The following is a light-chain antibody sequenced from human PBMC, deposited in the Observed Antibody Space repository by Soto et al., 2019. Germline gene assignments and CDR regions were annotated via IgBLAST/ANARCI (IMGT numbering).Light chain of an antibody. CDR3: SSFAGGGNPVL. V-gene: IGLV2-8*01. CDR1: SSDVGGYNY. CDR2: EVT. Sequence: QSALTQPPSASGSLGQSVTISCTGTSSDVGGYNYVSWHQQHSGKAPKVMIYEVTKRPPGVPDRFSGSKSGNTASLTVSGLQAEDEADYYCSSFAGGGNPVLLGGGTKVTVL. J-gene: IGLJ2*01.